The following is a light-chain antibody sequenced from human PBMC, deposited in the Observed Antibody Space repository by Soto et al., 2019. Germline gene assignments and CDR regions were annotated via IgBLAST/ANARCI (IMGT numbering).Light chain of an antibody. CDR1: SSDVGGYNY. Sequence: QSALTQPRSVSGSPGQSVTISCTGTSSDVGGYNYVSWYQEQPGKALKLMIYDVSKRPSGVPDRFSGSKSGNTASLTISGLQAEDEADYYCCSYAGSYSYVFGTGTKLTVL. J-gene: IGLJ1*01. CDR3: CSYAGSYSYV. CDR2: DVS. V-gene: IGLV2-11*01.